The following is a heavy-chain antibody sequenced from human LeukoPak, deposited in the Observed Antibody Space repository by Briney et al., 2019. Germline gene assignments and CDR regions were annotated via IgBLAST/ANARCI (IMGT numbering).Heavy chain of an antibody. CDR1: RFTFSDYA. J-gene: IGHJ4*02. CDR3: AKDGGLWVSAHWGDS. V-gene: IGHV3-23*01. Sequence: GGSLRLSCAASRFTFSDYAMSWVRQAPGKGLEWVSTITTGDGNTYYADSVKGRFTVSRDNSKNTLFLQMNSLRAEDTAVYYCAKDGGLWVSAHWGDSWGRGTLVTVSS. D-gene: IGHD7-27*01. CDR2: ITTGDGNT.